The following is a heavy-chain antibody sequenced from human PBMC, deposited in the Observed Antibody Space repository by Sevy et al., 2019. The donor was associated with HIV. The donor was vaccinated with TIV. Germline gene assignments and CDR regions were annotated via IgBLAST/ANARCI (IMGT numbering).Heavy chain of an antibody. V-gene: IGHV4-4*02. CDR2: ILHSGRT. D-gene: IGHD1-1*01. CDR3: ARQGTSTSFDY. CDR1: GGSISSSDW. J-gene: IGHJ4*02. Sequence: SENLSLTCVVSGGSISSSDWLSWVRQPPGKGLEWIGEILHSGRTNYNPSLKSRVTMSVDKSKTQFSLNLSSVTAADTALYYCARQGTSTSFDYWGQGILVTVSS.